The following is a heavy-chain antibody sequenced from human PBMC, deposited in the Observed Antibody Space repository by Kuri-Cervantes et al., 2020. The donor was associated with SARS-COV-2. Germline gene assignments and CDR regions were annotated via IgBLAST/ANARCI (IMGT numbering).Heavy chain of an antibody. Sequence: GGSLRLSCAPSGFTFSIYAMNWVRQRPRKGLEWVSGISGSGATTYYADSVKGRFTISRDNSKNTLYLQMDSLRADDTAVYYCVKDYYGSGINWIFDSWGQGALVTVSS. J-gene: IGHJ4*02. V-gene: IGHV3-23*01. CDR1: GFTFSIYA. CDR3: VKDYYGSGINWIFDS. CDR2: ISGSGATT. D-gene: IGHD3-10*01.